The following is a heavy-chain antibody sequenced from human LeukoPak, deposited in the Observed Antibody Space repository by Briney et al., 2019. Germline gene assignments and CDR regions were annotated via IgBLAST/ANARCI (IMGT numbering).Heavy chain of an antibody. J-gene: IGHJ4*02. CDR2: ISSSSSTI. CDR1: GFTFSSYW. V-gene: IGHV3-48*01. CDR3: ARRGGPVDY. D-gene: IGHD2-15*01. Sequence: GGSLRLSCAASGFTFSSYWMSWVRQAPGKGLEWVSYISSSSSTIYYADSVKGRFTISRDNAKNSLYLQMNSLRAEDTAVYYCARRGGPVDYWGQGTLVTVSS.